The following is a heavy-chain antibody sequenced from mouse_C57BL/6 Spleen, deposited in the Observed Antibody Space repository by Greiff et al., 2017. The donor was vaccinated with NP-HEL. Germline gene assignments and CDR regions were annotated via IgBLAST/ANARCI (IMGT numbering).Heavy chain of an antibody. CDR2: INPNNGGT. D-gene: IGHD2-13*01. CDR3: ARSGDWDEGMDYFDY. Sequence: VQLQQSGPELVKPGASVKIPCKASGYTFTDYNMDWVKQSHGKSLEWIGDINPNNGGTIYNQKFKGKATLTVDKSSSTAYMELRSLTSEDTAVYYCARSGDWDEGMDYFDYWGQGTTLTVSS. CDR1: GYTFTDYN. J-gene: IGHJ2*01. V-gene: IGHV1-18*01.